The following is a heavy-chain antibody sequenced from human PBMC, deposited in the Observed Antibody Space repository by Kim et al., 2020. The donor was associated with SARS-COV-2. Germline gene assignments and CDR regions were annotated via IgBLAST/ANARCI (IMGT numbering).Heavy chain of an antibody. Sequence: GGSLRLSCAVSGFIVRNNYMSWVRQAPGKGLEWVSVIYSGGSTFYADSVKGRFTNSRDNSKNTLHLQMNGLRAEDTAVCYCARDYGDFYFDYWGQGTLVTVP. CDR2: IYSGGST. CDR3: ARDYGDFYFDY. D-gene: IGHD4-17*01. J-gene: IGHJ4*02. CDR1: GFIVRNNY. V-gene: IGHV3-53*01.